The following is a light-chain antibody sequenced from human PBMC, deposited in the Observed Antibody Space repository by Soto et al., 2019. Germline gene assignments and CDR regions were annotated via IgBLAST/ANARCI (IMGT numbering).Light chain of an antibody. V-gene: IGKV3-15*01. J-gene: IGKJ2*01. CDR3: QQYNKWPPYT. CDR1: QSVSSN. Sequence: EIVMTQSPATLSVSPGERATLSCRASQSVSSNLAWYQQKPAQAPRLLIYGASTRATGIPARFSGGGSGTEVTLTISSLQSEDFAVYSCQQYNKWPPYTFGQGTKLEIK. CDR2: GAS.